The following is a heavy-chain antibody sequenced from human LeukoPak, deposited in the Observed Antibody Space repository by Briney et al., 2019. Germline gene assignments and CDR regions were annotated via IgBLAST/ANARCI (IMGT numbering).Heavy chain of an antibody. CDR1: GYTFTSYG. D-gene: IGHD6-19*01. CDR2: ISAYNGNT. CDR3: ARAVVWRIAVAGTFFWFDP. V-gene: IGHV1-18*01. Sequence: ASVKVSCKASGYTFTSYGISWVRQAPGQGLEWMGWISAYNGNTNYAQKLQGRVTMTTDTSTSTAYMELRSLRSDDTAVYYCARAVVWRIAVAGTFFWFDPWGQGTLVTVSS. J-gene: IGHJ5*02.